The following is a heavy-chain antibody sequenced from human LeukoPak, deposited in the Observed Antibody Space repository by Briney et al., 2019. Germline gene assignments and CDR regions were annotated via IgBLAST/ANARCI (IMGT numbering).Heavy chain of an antibody. D-gene: IGHD2-2*01. CDR1: GGSFSGYY. J-gene: IGHJ6*02. CDR3: ARGTGWGQLPYYYYYGMDV. Sequence: PSETLSLTCAVYGGSFSGYYWSWIRQPPGKGLEWIGEINHSGSTNYNPSLKSRVTISVDTSKNQFSLKLSSVTAADTAVYYCARGTGWGQLPYYYYYGMDVWGQGTTVTVSS. V-gene: IGHV4-34*01. CDR2: INHSGST.